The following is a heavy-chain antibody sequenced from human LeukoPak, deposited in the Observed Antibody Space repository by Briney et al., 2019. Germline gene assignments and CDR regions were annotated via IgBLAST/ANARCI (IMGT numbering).Heavy chain of an antibody. J-gene: IGHJ3*02. Sequence: GGSLRLSCAASGFTFSSYAMHWVRQAPGKGLEWVAVISYDGSNKYYADSVKGRFTISRDNSKNTLCLQMNSLRAEDTAVYYCARDANPPHDYGAPGAFDIWGQGTMVTVSS. CDR3: ARDANPPHDYGAPGAFDI. V-gene: IGHV3-30*04. CDR1: GFTFSSYA. D-gene: IGHD4-17*01. CDR2: ISYDGSNK.